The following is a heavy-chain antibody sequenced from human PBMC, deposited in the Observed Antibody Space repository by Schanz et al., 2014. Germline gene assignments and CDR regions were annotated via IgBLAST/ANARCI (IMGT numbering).Heavy chain of an antibody. J-gene: IGHJ4*02. CDR2: ISFDGRNT. Sequence: QVQLVESGGGVVQPGRSLRLSCAASGITLSGYGLHWVRQAPGQGLEWVGFISFDGRNTGYAHSVKGRFTISRDNSKNTVNLQMNSLRPEDNAVYYCAKEKEEVAEDVSFFDYWGQGTLVTVSS. V-gene: IGHV3-30*18. CDR1: GITLSGYG. D-gene: IGHD5-12*01. CDR3: AKEKEEVAEDVSFFDY.